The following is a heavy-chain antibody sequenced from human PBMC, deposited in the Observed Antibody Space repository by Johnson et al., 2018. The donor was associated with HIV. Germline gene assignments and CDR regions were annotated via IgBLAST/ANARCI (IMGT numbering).Heavy chain of an antibody. CDR2: IFSVGNA. J-gene: IGHJ3*02. CDR3: ARDGRDMVTRGACDI. CDR1: GITVSSNY. Sequence: VQLVESGGGLVQPGGSLRLSCAASGITVSSNYMSWVRQAPGKGLEWVSVIFSVGNAYYADSVKGRFTISRDNSNNMVYLQMNSLRPEDTAVYYCARDGRDMVTRGACDIWGQGTVVTVSS. D-gene: IGHD5-18*01. V-gene: IGHV3-66*02.